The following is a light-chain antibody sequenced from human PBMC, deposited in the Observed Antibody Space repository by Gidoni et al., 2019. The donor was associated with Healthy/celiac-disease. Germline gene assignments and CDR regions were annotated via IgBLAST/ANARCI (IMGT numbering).Light chain of an antibody. V-gene: IGKV1-39*01. J-gene: IGKJ2*04. CDR2: AAS. Sequence: DIQMPQSPSSLSASVGDRVTITCRASQSISSYLNWYQQKPGKAPKLLIYAASSLQSGGPSRFSGSGAGTDFTITISSLQPEDVATYYCRQSYSTPRSFGQGTKLEIK. CDR1: QSISSY. CDR3: RQSYSTPRS.